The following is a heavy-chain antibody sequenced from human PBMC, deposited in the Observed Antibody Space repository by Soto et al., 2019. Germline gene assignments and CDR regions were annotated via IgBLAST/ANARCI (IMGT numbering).Heavy chain of an antibody. J-gene: IGHJ5*02. Sequence: PSETLSLTCTVSGASMGSGGYYWTWIRQSPGKGLEWIGYIYYSGSTYYNPSLESRVAISLDTSRSQFSLTLHSVTAADTAIYYCARDRHNNFFDPWGQGTLVT. D-gene: IGHD6-6*01. V-gene: IGHV4-31*03. CDR2: IYYSGST. CDR1: GASMGSGGYY. CDR3: ARDRHNNFFDP.